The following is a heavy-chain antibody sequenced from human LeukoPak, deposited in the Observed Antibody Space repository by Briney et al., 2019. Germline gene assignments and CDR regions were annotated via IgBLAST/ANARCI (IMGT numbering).Heavy chain of an antibody. V-gene: IGHV1-8*03. CDR2: MNPNSGNT. J-gene: IGHJ4*02. Sequence: ASVKVSCKASGYTFTSYDINWVRQATGQGLEWMGWMNPNSGNTGYAQKFQGRVTITRNTSISTAYMELSSLRSEDTAVYYCARIVRGREKYYFDYWGQGTLVTVSS. CDR3: ARIVRGREKYYFDY. CDR1: GYTFTSYD. D-gene: IGHD3-16*01.